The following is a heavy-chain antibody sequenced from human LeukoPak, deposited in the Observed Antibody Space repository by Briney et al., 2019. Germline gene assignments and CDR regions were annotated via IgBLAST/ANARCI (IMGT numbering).Heavy chain of an antibody. Sequence: GGSLRLSCAASGFTFSSYAMSWVRQAPGKGLEWVSVISDSGGYTYYADSVKSRFTISRDNSKNTLYLQMNSLRVEDTAVYYCAKAYCSSNRCYFFDYWGQGTLVTVSS. CDR2: ISDSGGYT. V-gene: IGHV3-23*01. D-gene: IGHD2-2*01. CDR1: GFTFSSYA. J-gene: IGHJ4*02. CDR3: AKAYCSSNRCYFFDY.